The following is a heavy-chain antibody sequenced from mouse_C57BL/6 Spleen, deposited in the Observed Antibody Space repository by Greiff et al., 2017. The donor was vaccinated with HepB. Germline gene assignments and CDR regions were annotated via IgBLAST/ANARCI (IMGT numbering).Heavy chain of an antibody. CDR1: GYSITSGYY. Sequence: EVQVVESGPGLVKPSQSLSLTCSVTGYSITSGYYWNWIRQFPGNKLEWLGYISYDGSNNYNPSLKNRISITRDTSKNQFFLKLNSVTTEDTATYYCARDGTTVLSPFDYWGQGTTLTVSS. CDR3: ARDGTTVLSPFDY. V-gene: IGHV3-6*01. D-gene: IGHD1-1*01. J-gene: IGHJ2*01. CDR2: ISYDGSN.